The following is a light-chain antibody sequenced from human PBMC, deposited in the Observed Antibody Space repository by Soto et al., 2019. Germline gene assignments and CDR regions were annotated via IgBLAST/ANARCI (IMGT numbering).Light chain of an antibody. J-gene: IGKJ5*01. CDR3: QQYDNLPIT. Sequence: DIQMTQSASALSASVGDRVTITCQASQDIKNYLNWYQQKSGKAPKLLIYDASDLETGVPSRFSGSGSGTDFTFTISSLQPEDIATYYCQQYDNLPITFGQGTLLEIK. V-gene: IGKV1-33*01. CDR1: QDIKNY. CDR2: DAS.